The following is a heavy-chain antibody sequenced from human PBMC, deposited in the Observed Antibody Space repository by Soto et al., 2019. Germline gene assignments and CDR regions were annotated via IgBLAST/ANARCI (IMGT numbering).Heavy chain of an antibody. CDR3: ARTGYDRSGYFVEYYFDY. CDR2: ISNDGSNP. J-gene: IGHJ4*02. D-gene: IGHD3-22*01. CDR1: GFTFSKYA. V-gene: IGHV3-30-3*01. Sequence: QVQLVESGGGVVQPERSLRLSCAASGFTFSKYAMHWVRQARGTGLEWVAVISNDGSNPYYADSVKGRFTISRGNSKNTLYLQVNSLREEDTAVYYCARTGYDRSGYFVEYYFDYWGQGTLVTVSS.